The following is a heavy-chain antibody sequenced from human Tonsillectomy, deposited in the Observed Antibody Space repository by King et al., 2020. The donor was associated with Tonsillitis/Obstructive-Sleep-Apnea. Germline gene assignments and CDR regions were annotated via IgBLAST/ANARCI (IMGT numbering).Heavy chain of an antibody. J-gene: IGHJ4*02. D-gene: IGHD2-15*01. CDR3: AGGATRFDH. Sequence: VQLQQWGAGLLKPSETLSLTCAVYGESFSGYYWSWIRQPPGKGLDWIGEINHRGGTNYNPSLASRVTISVDTSKNQISLKTSSVTAADTAVYYCAGGATRFDHWGQGTLVAVSS. CDR1: GESFSGYY. V-gene: IGHV4-34*01. CDR2: INHRGGT.